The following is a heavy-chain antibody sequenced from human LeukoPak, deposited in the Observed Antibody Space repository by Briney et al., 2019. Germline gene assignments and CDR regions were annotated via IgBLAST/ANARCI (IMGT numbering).Heavy chain of an antibody. V-gene: IGHV4-59*01. CDR3: ARARGDFHYFDY. CDR2: VYDSGKT. Sequence: SETLSLICTVSGASISSYYWSWIRQPPGKGLEWIGHVYDSGKTNYNPSLKSRVTISMDTSKNQFSLNLRSVTAADTAVYYCARARGDFHYFDYWGQGTLVTVSS. D-gene: IGHD2-21*02. J-gene: IGHJ4*02. CDR1: GASISSYY.